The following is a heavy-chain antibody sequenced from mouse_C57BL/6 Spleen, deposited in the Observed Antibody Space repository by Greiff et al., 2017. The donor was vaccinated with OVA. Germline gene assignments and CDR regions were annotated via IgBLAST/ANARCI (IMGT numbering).Heavy chain of an antibody. CDR2: IRNKANGYTT. Sequence: EVHLVESGGGLVQPGGSLSLSCAASGFTFTDYYMSWVRQPPGKALEWLGFIRNKANGYTTEYSASVKGRFTISRDNSQSILYLQMNALRAEDSATYYCASHHYAMDYWGQGTSVTVSS. CDR1: GFTFTDYY. CDR3: ASHHYAMDY. J-gene: IGHJ4*01. V-gene: IGHV7-3*01.